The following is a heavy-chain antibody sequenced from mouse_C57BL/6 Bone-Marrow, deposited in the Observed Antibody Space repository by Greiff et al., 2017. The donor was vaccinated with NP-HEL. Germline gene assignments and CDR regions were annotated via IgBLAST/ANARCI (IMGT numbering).Heavy chain of an antibody. Sequence: EVKLVESGPELVKPGASVKISCKASGYSFTDYNMNWVKQSNGKSLEWIGVINPNYGTTSYNQKFKGKATLTVDQSSSTAYMQLNSLTSEDSAVYYCARPSTTVVSRGYAMDYWGQGTSVTVSS. CDR3: ARPSTTVVSRGYAMDY. CDR1: GYSFTDYN. D-gene: IGHD1-1*01. J-gene: IGHJ4*01. CDR2: INPNYGTT. V-gene: IGHV1-39*01.